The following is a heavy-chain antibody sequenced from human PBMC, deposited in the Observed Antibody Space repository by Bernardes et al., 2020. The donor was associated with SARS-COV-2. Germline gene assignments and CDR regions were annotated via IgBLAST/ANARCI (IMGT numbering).Heavy chain of an antibody. CDR2: ISTYNGNT. V-gene: IGHV1-18*04. J-gene: IGHJ4*02. Sequence: ASVKVSCKASGYTFTTYGINWVRQAPGQGLEWMGWISTYNGNTNYPQKLQGRVTMTADTSTSTVYMELRSLRSDDTAVYYCARGAMAGYGRLDYWGQGTLVIVSS. D-gene: IGHD5-18*01. CDR1: GYTFTTYG. CDR3: ARGAMAGYGRLDY.